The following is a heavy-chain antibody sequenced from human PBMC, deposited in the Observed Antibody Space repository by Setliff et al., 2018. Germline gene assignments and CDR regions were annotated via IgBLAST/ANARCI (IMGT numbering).Heavy chain of an antibody. CDR2: IDSSSTWI. D-gene: IGHD3-22*01. V-gene: IGHV3-21*01. J-gene: IGHJ4*02. CDR3: ARTINSGYTG. CDR1: GFTFSSYT. Sequence: AGGSLRLSCAASGFTFSSYTMNWVRQAPGQGLEWVSSIDSSSTWIYYADSVKGRFTISRDNAKNSLYLQMNSLRAEDTAVYYCARTINSGYTGWGQGTLVTVSS.